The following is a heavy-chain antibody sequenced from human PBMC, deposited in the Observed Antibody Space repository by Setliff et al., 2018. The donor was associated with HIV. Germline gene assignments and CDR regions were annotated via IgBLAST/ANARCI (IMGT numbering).Heavy chain of an antibody. V-gene: IGHV3-21*01. CDR2: ISYDSRFI. CDR3: ARDRASSGYYARFDH. D-gene: IGHD3-22*01. J-gene: IGHJ4*02. Sequence: PGGSLRLSCAASGFTFSNYNMNWVRQAPGKGLECVSSISYDSRFIYHADSMKGRFTISRDNAKKLVYLQMNSLRAEDTAIYYCARDRASSGYYARFDHWGQGTLVTVSS. CDR1: GFTFSNYN.